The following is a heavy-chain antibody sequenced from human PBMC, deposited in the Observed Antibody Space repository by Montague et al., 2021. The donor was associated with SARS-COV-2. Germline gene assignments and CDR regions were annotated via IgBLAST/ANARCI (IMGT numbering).Heavy chain of an antibody. CDR1: GFSLSVSGMS. D-gene: IGHD3-10*01. V-gene: IGHV2-70*01. CDR3: ARIPYGSGGVFDY. Sequence: PALVKPTQTLTLTCRFSGFSLSVSGMSVAWIRQSPGKALEWLGHIDWXXXKYYRTSLKTRLTISKDTSKNQVVLTMTNMDPVDTGTYYCARIPYGSGGVFDYWGQGTLVTVSS. CDR2: IDWXXXK. J-gene: IGHJ4*02.